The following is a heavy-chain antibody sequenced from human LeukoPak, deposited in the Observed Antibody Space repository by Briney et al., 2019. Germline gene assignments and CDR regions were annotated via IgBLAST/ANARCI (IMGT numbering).Heavy chain of an antibody. J-gene: IGHJ2*01. Sequence: GGSLRLSCAASGFTFSSYAMHWVRQAPGKGLEWVAVISYDGSNKYYADSVKGRFTISRDNSKNTLYLQMNSLRAEDTAVYYCAKAYYGSGAPVFDLWGRGTLVTVSS. CDR1: GFTFSSYA. D-gene: IGHD3-10*01. V-gene: IGHV3-30*04. CDR3: AKAYYGSGAPVFDL. CDR2: ISYDGSNK.